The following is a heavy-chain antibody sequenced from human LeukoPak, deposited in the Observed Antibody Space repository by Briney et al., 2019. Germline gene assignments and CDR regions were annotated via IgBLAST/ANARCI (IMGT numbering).Heavy chain of an antibody. CDR1: RFILNKYA. CDR2: ISYHGRDQ. Sequence: GGSLRLSCAASRFILNKYAMHWVRQAPGKGLDWVAVISYHGRDQFYADSVKGRFTISRDSSKNTLYLQMNCLRTEDTAVYYCARQDCSGGSCYLDYWGQGTLVTVSS. J-gene: IGHJ4*02. D-gene: IGHD2-15*01. CDR3: ARQDCSGGSCYLDY. V-gene: IGHV3-30*04.